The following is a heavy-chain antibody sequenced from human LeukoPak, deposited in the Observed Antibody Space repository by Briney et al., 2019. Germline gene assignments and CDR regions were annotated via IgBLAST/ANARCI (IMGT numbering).Heavy chain of an antibody. CDR2: IYYSGST. Sequence: KPSETLSLTCTVSGGSISSYYWSWIRQPPGKGLEWIGYIYYSGSTNYNTSLKSRVTISVDTSKNQFSLKLSSVTAADTAVYYCARENGDSSVGFDFWGQGTLVTVSS. V-gene: IGHV4-59*01. J-gene: IGHJ4*02. D-gene: IGHD3-22*01. CDR3: ARENGDSSVGFDF. CDR1: GGSISSYY.